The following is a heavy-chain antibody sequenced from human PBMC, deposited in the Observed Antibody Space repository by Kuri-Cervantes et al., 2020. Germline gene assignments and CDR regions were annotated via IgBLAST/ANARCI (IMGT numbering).Heavy chain of an antibody. CDR1: GLTFDDYA. D-gene: IGHD3-16*01. V-gene: IGHV3-9*01. CDR2: ISWSSGGV. J-gene: IGHJ5*02. Sequence: LSLTCAASGLTFDDYAMHWVRQAPGKGLEWVSGISWSSGGVGYADSVRGRFTISRDNDKNSLYLQMNSLRAEDTAVYYCARVWQKGFDPWGQGTLVTVSS. CDR3: ARVWQKGFDP.